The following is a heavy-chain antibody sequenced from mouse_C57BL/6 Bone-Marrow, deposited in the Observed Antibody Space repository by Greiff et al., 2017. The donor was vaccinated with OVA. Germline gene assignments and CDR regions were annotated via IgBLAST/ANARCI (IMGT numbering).Heavy chain of an antibody. CDR1: GYAFSSSW. J-gene: IGHJ4*01. V-gene: IGHV1-82*01. Sequence: QVQLQQSGPELVKPGASVKISCKASGYAFSSSWMNWVKQRPGKGLEWIGRIYPGDGDTNYNGKFKGKATLTADKSSSTAYMQLSSLTSEDSAVYFCARWEITTKVYYYAMDYWGQGTSVTVSS. CDR3: ARWEITTKVYYYAMDY. CDR2: IYPGDGDT. D-gene: IGHD2-4*01.